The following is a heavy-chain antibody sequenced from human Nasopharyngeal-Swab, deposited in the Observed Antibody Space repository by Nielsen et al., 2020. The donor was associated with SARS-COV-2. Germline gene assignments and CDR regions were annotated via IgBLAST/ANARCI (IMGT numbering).Heavy chain of an antibody. V-gene: IGHV4-34*01. CDR2: ITRSGNT. D-gene: IGHD2-2*01. J-gene: IGHJ6*03. CDR1: GASFSGYY. Sequence: SETLSLTCGLNGASFSGYYWGWIRQPPGKGLEWIGDITRSGNTNYNPALKSRVTMSLAPSKGEFSLKLTSVTAADTAIYFCARVKNGGGLVPASYSFFMDVWGKGTSVAVSS. CDR3: ARVKNGGGLVPASYSFFMDV.